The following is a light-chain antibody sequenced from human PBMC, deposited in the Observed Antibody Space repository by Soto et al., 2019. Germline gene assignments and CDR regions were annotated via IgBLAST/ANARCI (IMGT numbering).Light chain of an antibody. CDR1: QTISYTSINKTY. J-gene: IGKJ4*01. CDR3: QQYFSYPLT. Sequence: DIVLTHSPDSLAVSLGERATISCKSSQTISYTSINKTYLAWYQQRPGQPPKLLIYWASIRGSGVPDRLSGSGFGTDFTLTISSLQTEDVAVYYCQQYFSYPLTFGGVTKVDIK. CDR2: WAS. V-gene: IGKV4-1*01.